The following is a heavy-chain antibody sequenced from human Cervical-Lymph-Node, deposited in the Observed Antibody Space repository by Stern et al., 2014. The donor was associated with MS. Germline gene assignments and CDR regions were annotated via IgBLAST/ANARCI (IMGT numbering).Heavy chain of an antibody. D-gene: IGHD3-10*01. CDR2: IIPIIGTA. Sequence: QVQLGQSGAEVQKPGSSVKGSCRASGGTFSSSDISWGRQAPGQGLEWMGVIIPIIGTANYAQKYQGRVTITADESTSTAYMELSSLRSEDTAIYYCALGGFGHYFEYWGQGTLVTVSS. CDR1: GGTFSSSD. V-gene: IGHV1-69*01. J-gene: IGHJ4*02. CDR3: ALGGFGHYFEY.